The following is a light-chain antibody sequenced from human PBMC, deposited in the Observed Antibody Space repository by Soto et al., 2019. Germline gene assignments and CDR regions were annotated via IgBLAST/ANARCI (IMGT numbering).Light chain of an antibody. CDR2: AAS. CDR3: QQYVGSPPMYT. J-gene: IGKJ2*01. CDR1: QSVSSST. Sequence: EIVLTQSPGTLSLSPGERATLSCRASQSVSSSTLAWYQQKPGQAPRLLIYAASNRASGIPGRFSGSGSGTDFTLTISRVEPEDFAVYYCQQYVGSPPMYTFGQGTKLEIK. V-gene: IGKV3-20*01.